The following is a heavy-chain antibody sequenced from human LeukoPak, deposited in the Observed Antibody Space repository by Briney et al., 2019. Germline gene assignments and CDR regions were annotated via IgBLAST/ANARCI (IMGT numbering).Heavy chain of an antibody. CDR1: GFTFSSYA. CDR3: AKARADGGTLDY. D-gene: IGHD4-23*01. CDR2: ISGSGDKI. Sequence: GGSLRLSCAASGFTFSSYAMSWVPQAPGKGLEWGSAISGSGDKIFSVDSGKGRFTISRDHSKNTLYLHMNSLRAEDTAVYYCAKARADGGTLDYWGQGMLVTVSS. V-gene: IGHV3-23*01. J-gene: IGHJ4*02.